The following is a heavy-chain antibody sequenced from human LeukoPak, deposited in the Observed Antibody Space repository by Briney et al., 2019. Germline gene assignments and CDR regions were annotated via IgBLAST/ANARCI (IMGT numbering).Heavy chain of an antibody. CDR3: AKDRLWGWQPFYFDH. CDR2: FSGSGGST. V-gene: IGHV3-23*01. D-gene: IGHD4-23*01. Sequence: GGSLRLSCAASGFTLSSYAMSWVLQAPGKGLEWVSAFSGSGGSTYYADSVKGRFTISRDNSKNTLYLQMNSLRAGDTAVYYCAKDRLWGWQPFYFDHWGQGALVTVSS. J-gene: IGHJ4*02. CDR1: GFTLSSYA.